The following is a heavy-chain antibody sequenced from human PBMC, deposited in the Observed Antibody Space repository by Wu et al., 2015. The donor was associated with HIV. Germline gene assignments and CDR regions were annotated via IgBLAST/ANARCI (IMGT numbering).Heavy chain of an antibody. J-gene: IGHJ4*02. CDR2: INPSGGAT. D-gene: IGHD2-2*01. CDR3: AREGLCRTTSCQFDF. Sequence: QVQLVQSGAEVKKPGASVKVSCGTSGYTFTNYYIHWVRQAPGHGLEWMAWINPSGGATIYAEAFEGRVTVTTDTSMKTVYMELESLTSGDTAMYYCAREGLCRTTSCQFDFWGQGTLVTVFS. V-gene: IGHV1-2*02. CDR1: GYTFTNYY.